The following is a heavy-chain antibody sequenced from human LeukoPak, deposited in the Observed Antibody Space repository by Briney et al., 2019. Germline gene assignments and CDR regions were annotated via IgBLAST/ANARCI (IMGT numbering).Heavy chain of an antibody. CDR2: FDPEDVET. Sequence: ASVKVSCKIYGYTLTELSMHWVRQAPGKGLEWMGTFDPEDVETIYAQKFQGRVTMTEDTSTDTAYMELSSLRSEDTAVYYCARDDRGVRGVIGYWGQGTLVTVSS. CDR1: GYTLTELS. D-gene: IGHD3-10*01. CDR3: ARDDRGVRGVIGY. J-gene: IGHJ4*02. V-gene: IGHV1-24*01.